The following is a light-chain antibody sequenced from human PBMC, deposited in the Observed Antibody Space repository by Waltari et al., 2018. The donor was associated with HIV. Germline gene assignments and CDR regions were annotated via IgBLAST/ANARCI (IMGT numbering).Light chain of an antibody. CDR2: EVN. CDR3: SSYAGSNNFV. V-gene: IGLV2-8*01. Sequence: GQSVTISCTGTSSDVGGDNYVSWYQQHSDKAPKLMIYEVNKRPSGVPDRFSGSKSGNTASLTVSGLQAEDEADYYCSSYAGSNNFVFGTGTKVTVL. CDR1: SSDVGGDNY. J-gene: IGLJ1*01.